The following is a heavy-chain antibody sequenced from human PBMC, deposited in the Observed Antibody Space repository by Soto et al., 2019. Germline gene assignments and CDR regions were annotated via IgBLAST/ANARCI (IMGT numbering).Heavy chain of an antibody. Sequence: SETLSLTCAVHGGSFRGYHWTWIRQPPGKGLEWIGEINNSGNTNDNPSLKSRVTISRDTSKNQFSLSLSSVTAADTAIYYCARGGYTSGWFRFWGQGILVTVSS. CDR1: GGSFRGYH. J-gene: IGHJ4*02. CDR3: ARGGYTSGWFRF. CDR2: INNSGNT. V-gene: IGHV4-34*01. D-gene: IGHD6-19*01.